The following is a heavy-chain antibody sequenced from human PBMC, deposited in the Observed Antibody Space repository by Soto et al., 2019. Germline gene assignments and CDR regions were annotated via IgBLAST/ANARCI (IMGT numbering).Heavy chain of an antibody. D-gene: IGHD3-3*01. CDR1: GFTFSSYA. CDR2: ISSNGGST. Sequence: GGSLRLSCSASGFTFSSYAMHWVRQAPGKGLEYVSAISSNGGSTYYADSVKGRFTISRDNSKNTLYLQMSSLRAEDTAVYYCVKDLSYDFWSGYYYYYYYYGMDVWGQGTTVT. CDR3: VKDLSYDFWSGYYYYYYYYGMDV. V-gene: IGHV3-64D*06. J-gene: IGHJ6*02.